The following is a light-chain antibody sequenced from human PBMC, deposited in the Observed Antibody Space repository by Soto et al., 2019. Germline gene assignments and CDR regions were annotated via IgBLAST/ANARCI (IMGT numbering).Light chain of an antibody. Sequence: DIQMTQSPSTLSASVGDRFTITCLASQSISSWLAWYQQKPGKAPKLLIYDASSLESGVPSRFSGSGSGTEFTLTISSLQPEDFATYYCQQYNAYPWTFGQGTKVDI. CDR1: QSISSW. CDR3: QQYNAYPWT. V-gene: IGKV1-5*01. J-gene: IGKJ1*01. CDR2: DAS.